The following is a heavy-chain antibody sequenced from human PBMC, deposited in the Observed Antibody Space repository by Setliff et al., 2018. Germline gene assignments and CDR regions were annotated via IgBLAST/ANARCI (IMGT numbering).Heavy chain of an antibody. J-gene: IGHJ4*02. CDR2: IYTSGGT. CDR1: GGSISSYY. CDR3: ARGFDVCGGGACYTDGPYYFDY. D-gene: IGHD2-21*02. Sequence: SETLSLTCTVSGGSISSYYWSWIRQPPGKGLEWIGYIYTSGGTNYNPSLKSRVTISVDMTENQFSLKLSSVAAADTAVYYCARGFDVCGGGACYTDGPYYFDYWGLGTLVTVSS. V-gene: IGHV4-4*08.